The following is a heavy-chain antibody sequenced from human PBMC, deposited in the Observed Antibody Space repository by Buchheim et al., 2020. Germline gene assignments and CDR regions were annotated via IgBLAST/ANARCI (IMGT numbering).Heavy chain of an antibody. CDR1: GFTFSSYW. CDR2: IKEDGSEG. J-gene: IGHJ6*02. V-gene: IGHV3-7*01. CDR3: ARGTRDYYGMDV. Sequence: EVQLVESGGGLVQPGGSLRLSCAASGFTFSSYWMTWFRQAPGKGREWVANIKEDGSEGYYVDSVKGRFTISRDNAMNSLFLLMSSLRAEDTAVYYCARGTRDYYGMDVWGQGTT.